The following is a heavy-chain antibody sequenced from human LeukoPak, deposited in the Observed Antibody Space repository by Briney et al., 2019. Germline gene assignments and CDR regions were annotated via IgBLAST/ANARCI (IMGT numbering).Heavy chain of an antibody. CDR2: IKEDGTET. J-gene: IGHJ4*02. CDR3: AKEGRSLQTY. D-gene: IGHD5-24*01. Sequence: GGSLRLSCAASGFMFSSNWMSWVRLAPGKGLEWVADIKEDGTETYYVDSVKGRFTISRDNAKNSLYLQMNSLRVEDTAVYYCAKEGRSLQTYWGQGTLVTVSS. V-gene: IGHV3-7*03. CDR1: GFMFSSNW.